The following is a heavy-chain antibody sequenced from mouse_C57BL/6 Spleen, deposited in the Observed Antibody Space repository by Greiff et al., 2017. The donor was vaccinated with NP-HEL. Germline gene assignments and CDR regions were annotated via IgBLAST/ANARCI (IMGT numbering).Heavy chain of an antibody. CDR2: IYPGDGDT. CDR3: SRDYYGSSLAY. Sequence: QVQLKESGPELVKPGASVKISCKASGYAFSSSWMNWVKQRPGKGLEWIGRIYPGDGDTNCNGKFKGKATLTADKSSSTAYMQLSSLTSEDSAVYCCSRDYYGSSLAYWGQGTLVTVSA. D-gene: IGHD1-1*01. J-gene: IGHJ3*01. V-gene: IGHV1-82*01. CDR1: GYAFSSSW.